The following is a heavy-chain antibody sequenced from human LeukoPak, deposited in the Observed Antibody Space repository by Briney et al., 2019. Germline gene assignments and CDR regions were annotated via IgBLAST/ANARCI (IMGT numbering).Heavy chain of an antibody. CDR3: ARVGSYYGGVDY. CDR1: GYTFTSYD. J-gene: IGHJ4*02. Sequence: ASVKVSCKASGYTFTSYDINWVRQATGQGLEWMGWMNPNSGNTGYAQKFQGRVTITRNTSISTAYMELSSLRSEDTAVYYCARVGSYYGGVDYWGQGTLVTVSS. D-gene: IGHD1-26*01. V-gene: IGHV1-8*03. CDR2: MNPNSGNT.